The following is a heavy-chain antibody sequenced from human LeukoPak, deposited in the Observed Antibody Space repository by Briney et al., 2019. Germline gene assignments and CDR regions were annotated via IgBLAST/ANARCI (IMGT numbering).Heavy chain of an antibody. D-gene: IGHD3-9*01. Sequence: SQTLPLTCAISGDSVSSNSAAWNWIRQSPSRGLEWLGRTYYRSKWYNDYAVSVKSRITINPDTSKNQFSLQLNSVTPEDTAVYYCARGHYDILTGYYEDNWFDPWGQGTLVTVSS. J-gene: IGHJ5*02. CDR3: ARGHYDILTGYYEDNWFDP. V-gene: IGHV6-1*01. CDR1: GDSVSSNSAA. CDR2: TYYRSKWYN.